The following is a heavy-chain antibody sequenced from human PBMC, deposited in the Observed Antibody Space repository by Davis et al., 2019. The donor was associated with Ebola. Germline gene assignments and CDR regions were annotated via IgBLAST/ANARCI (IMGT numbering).Heavy chain of an antibody. D-gene: IGHD1-14*01. J-gene: IGHJ3*01. Sequence: PGGSLRLSCAAPGFTFSSYSMNWVRQAPGKGLEWVSYISSSSSTIYYADSVKGRFTISRDNAKNSLYLQMNSLRLEDTAVYYCARDPAIGQPLSTFDVWGQGTTVTVAS. CDR1: GFTFSSYS. V-gene: IGHV3-48*01. CDR3: ARDPAIGQPLSTFDV. CDR2: ISSSSSTI.